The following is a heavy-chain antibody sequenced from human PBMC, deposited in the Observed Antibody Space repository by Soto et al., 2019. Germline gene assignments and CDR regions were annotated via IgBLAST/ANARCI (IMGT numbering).Heavy chain of an antibody. CDR1: GFTFSTYT. Sequence: EVQVVESGGGLLQPGWSLRLSCAASGFTFSTYTLNWVRQATGKGMEWLSYISSSSGTIYYADSVKGRFAISRDNPKNSRYLQMNSLRDEDTAVDNCARGGGYRDGFDYGGQGTLVTVSS. D-gene: IGHD5-18*01. CDR2: ISSSSGTI. V-gene: IGHV3-48*02. CDR3: ARGGGYRDGFDY. J-gene: IGHJ4*02.